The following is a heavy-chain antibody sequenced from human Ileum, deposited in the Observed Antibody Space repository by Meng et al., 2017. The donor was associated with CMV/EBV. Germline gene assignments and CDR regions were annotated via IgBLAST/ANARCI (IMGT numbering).Heavy chain of an antibody. D-gene: IGHD1-26*01. Sequence: GESLKISCEASGFTFSSYWMHWVRQVPGKGLVWVPHINSDGCTTSHADSVKGRFAISKDNARNPLYLQFNNLRAEDTAVYYCTRVIEDGTYGKFDQWGQGTLVTVSS. CDR2: INSDGCTT. CDR1: GFTFSSYW. CDR3: TRVIEDGTYGKFDQ. J-gene: IGHJ4*02. V-gene: IGHV3-74*01.